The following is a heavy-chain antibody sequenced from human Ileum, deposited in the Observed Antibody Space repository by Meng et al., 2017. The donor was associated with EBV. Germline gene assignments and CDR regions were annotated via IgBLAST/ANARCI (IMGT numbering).Heavy chain of an antibody. D-gene: IGHD2-8*02. CDR2: MNPNSANT. V-gene: IGHV1-8*01. CDR1: GYTFTNYD. Sequence: QVQLVQSGDEVRRSGASVKLSCKTSGYTFTNYDINWVRQATGQGLEWMGWMNPNSANTGYAQKFQGRVTMTRDTSINTAYMELSSLISEDTAVYYCARGGPYDDTGHLSDWGQGTLVTVSS. J-gene: IGHJ4*02. CDR3: ARGGPYDDTGHLSD.